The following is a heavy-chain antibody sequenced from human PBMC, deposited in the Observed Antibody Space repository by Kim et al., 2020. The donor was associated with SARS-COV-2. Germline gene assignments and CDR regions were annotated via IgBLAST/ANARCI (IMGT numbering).Heavy chain of an antibody. Sequence: GGSLRLSCAASGFTFSSYAMSWVRQAPGKGLEWVSAISGSGGSTYYADSVKGRFTISRDNSKNTLYLQMNSLRAEDTAVYYCAKATIAYYDFWSGYYVDYWGQGTLVTVSS. D-gene: IGHD3-3*01. V-gene: IGHV3-23*01. J-gene: IGHJ4*02. CDR1: GFTFSSYA. CDR3: AKATIAYYDFWSGYYVDY. CDR2: ISGSGGST.